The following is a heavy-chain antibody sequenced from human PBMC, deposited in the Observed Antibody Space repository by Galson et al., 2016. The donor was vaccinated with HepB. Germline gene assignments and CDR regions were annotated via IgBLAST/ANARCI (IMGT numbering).Heavy chain of an antibody. J-gene: IGHJ4*02. CDR1: GFTFSTYA. Sequence: SLRLSCAASGFTFSTYAMNWVRQAPGKGLEWVSTISDSGGSTYYADSVKGRFTISRDNSKNTLYLQMNSLSAEDTAVYYCAKDPHPYQVLDNYFDYWGQGTLVTVSS. V-gene: IGHV3-23*01. D-gene: IGHD2-2*01. CDR2: ISDSGGST. CDR3: AKDPHPYQVLDNYFDY.